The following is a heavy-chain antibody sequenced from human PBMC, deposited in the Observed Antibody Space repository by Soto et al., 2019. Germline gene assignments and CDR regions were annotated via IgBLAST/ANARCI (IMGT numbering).Heavy chain of an antibody. CDR2: IYCSGST. V-gene: IGHV4-59*01. CDR3: ARSDPVPAAIQSWFDP. D-gene: IGHD2-2*02. J-gene: IGHJ5*02. CDR1: GGSISSYY. Sequence: SETLSLTCTVSGGSISSYYWSWIRQPPGKGLEWIGYIYCSGSTNYNPSLKSRVTMSVDTSKNQFSLKLSSVTAADTAVYYCARSDPVPAAIQSWFDPWGQGTLVTVSS.